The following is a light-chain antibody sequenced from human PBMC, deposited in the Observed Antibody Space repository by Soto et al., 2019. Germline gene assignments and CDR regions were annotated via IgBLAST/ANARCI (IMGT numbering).Light chain of an antibody. V-gene: IGKV3-20*01. CDR2: HGS. CDR1: HSFGNTY. CDR3: QQYGTSPRT. J-gene: IGKJ1*01. Sequence: EIVLTQSPGTLSLSPGERATLSCRASHSFGNTYLAWYQQKPGRAPRLLVYHGSNRAPGIPDRFSGSGSGADFTLTISRLEPEDFAVYYCQQYGTSPRTFGQGTKVDIK.